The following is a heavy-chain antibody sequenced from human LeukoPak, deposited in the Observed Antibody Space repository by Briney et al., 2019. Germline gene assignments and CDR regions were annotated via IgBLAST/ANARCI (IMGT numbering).Heavy chain of an antibody. CDR3: AKADRRWATYYYDTSGYYYDY. D-gene: IGHD3-22*01. J-gene: IGHJ4*02. Sequence: PGGSLRLSCAASGFIFSNYWMTWVRQAPGKGLEWVAFIRYDGRDKCYADSVKGRFTISRDNSKNTLYLQMNGLRAEDSAVYFCAKADRRWATYYYDTSGYYYDYWGQGTLVTVSS. CDR2: IRYDGRDK. V-gene: IGHV3-30*02. CDR1: GFIFSNYW.